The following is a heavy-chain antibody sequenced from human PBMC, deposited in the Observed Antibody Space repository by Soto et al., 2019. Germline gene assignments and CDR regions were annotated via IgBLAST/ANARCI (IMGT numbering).Heavy chain of an antibody. CDR2: IIPIFGTA. CDR3: ARDNRAEGSCSGGSCYSDYYYGMDV. Sequence: SVKVSCKASGGTFSSFGISWVRQAPGQGLEWMGGIIPIFGTANCAQKFQGRVTITADESTSTAYMELSSLRSEDTAVYYCARDNRAEGSCSGGSCYSDYYYGMDVWGQVTTVTVSS. D-gene: IGHD2-15*01. J-gene: IGHJ6*02. CDR1: GGTFSSFG. V-gene: IGHV1-69*13.